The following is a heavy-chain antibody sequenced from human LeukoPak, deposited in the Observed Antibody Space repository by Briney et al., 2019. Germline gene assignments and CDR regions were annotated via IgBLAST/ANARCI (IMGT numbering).Heavy chain of an antibody. D-gene: IGHD1-1*01. J-gene: IGHJ4*02. CDR2: ISERDGST. CDR3: ARNGGTHDY. CDR1: GFTFRNYA. V-gene: IGHV3-23*01. Sequence: GGSLRLSCAAFGFTFRNYAMTWVRQAPGKGLEWVSGISERDGSTYYADSVKGRFTISRDNSKNTLYLQMNSLRVEDTAVYYCARNGGTHDYWGQGTLVTVSS.